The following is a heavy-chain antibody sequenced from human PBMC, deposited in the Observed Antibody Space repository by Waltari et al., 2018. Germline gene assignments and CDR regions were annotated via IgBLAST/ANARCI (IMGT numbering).Heavy chain of an antibody. J-gene: IGHJ4*02. D-gene: IGHD3-10*01. V-gene: IGHV4-38-2*01. Sequence: QVQLQESGPGLVKPSETLSLTCAVSGYSISSGYYWGWIRQPPGKGLEWIGSIYHSGSTYYNPSLKSRVTISVDTSKIQFSLKLSSVTAADTAVYYCARLDHYGSGTDYWGQGTLVTVSS. CDR2: IYHSGST. CDR1: GYSISSGYY. CDR3: ARLDHYGSGTDY.